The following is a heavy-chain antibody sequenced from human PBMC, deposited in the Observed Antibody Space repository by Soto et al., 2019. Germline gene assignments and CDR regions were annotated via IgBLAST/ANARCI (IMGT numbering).Heavy chain of an antibody. CDR3: ARHVGGSGYYDMIDS. Sequence: GESLKISCKASGYNFTTDWIGWVRQMPGKGLEWMGIIYPDDSDARYSPSFEGQVTISADKSITTAHLQWSSLKASDTAMYYCARHVGGSGYYDMIDSWGLGTQVTVSS. CDR2: IYPDDSDA. J-gene: IGHJ5*01. V-gene: IGHV5-51*01. D-gene: IGHD3-22*01. CDR1: GYNFTTDW.